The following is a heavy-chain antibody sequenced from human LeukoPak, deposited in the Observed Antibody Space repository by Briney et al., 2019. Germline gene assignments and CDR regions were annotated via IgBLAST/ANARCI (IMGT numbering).Heavy chain of an antibody. J-gene: IGHJ3*02. Sequence: SETLSLTCTVSGGSISSSSYYWGWIRQPPGKGLEWIGRIYYSGSTYYNPSLKNRVTISVDTSKNQFSLTLSSVTAADTAVYYCARRSGVLRYFDWLPSGQADAFDIWGQGTMVTVSS. V-gene: IGHV4-39*01. CDR1: GGSISSSSYY. D-gene: IGHD3-9*01. CDR2: IYYSGST. CDR3: ARRSGVLRYFDWLPSGQADAFDI.